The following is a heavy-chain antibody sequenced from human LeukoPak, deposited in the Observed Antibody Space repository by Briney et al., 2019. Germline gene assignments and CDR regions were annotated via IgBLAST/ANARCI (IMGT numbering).Heavy chain of an antibody. D-gene: IGHD6-13*01. Sequence: GASVKVSCKASGYTFTSYYMHWVRQPPGQGLEWMGWINPNSGGTNYAQKFQGRVTMTRDTSISTAYMELSRLRSDDTAVYYCARLLMAAAGNYYYYYMDVWGKGTTVTVSS. V-gene: IGHV1-2*02. CDR3: ARLLMAAAGNYYYYYMDV. J-gene: IGHJ6*03. CDR2: INPNSGGT. CDR1: GYTFTSYY.